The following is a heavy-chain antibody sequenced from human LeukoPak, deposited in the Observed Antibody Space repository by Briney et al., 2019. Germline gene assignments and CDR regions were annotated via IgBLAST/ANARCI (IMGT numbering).Heavy chain of an antibody. D-gene: IGHD3-22*01. J-gene: IGHJ4*02. CDR1: GFTLTNYW. V-gene: IGHV5-51*01. Sequence: GESLKISCQDSGFTLTNYWIGWVRQMPGKGLEWMGIIYPSDSDTRYSPSFQGQVTISADKSISTANLQWSSLKASDTAMYYCARRNTYYYDSSGYYWDYWGQGTLVTVSS. CDR2: IYPSDSDT. CDR3: ARRNTYYYDSSGYYWDY.